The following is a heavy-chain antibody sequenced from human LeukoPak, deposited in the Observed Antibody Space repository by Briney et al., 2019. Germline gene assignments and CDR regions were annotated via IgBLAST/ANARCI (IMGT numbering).Heavy chain of an antibody. Sequence: PGGSLRLSCEATGFIFSTYSINSVRQAPRKWLEWVSYISSSSSTTYYAHSVKGRFTLSTDNAKHSLYLQMNSLRAEGTAVFFCARQSRPGYFDYWGQGTLVTVSS. CDR2: ISSSSSTT. CDR3: ARQSRPGYFDY. V-gene: IGHV3-48*01. J-gene: IGHJ4*02. CDR1: GFIFSTYS.